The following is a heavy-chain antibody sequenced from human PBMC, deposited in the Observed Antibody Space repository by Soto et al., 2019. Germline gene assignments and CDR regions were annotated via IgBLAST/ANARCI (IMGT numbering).Heavy chain of an antibody. Sequence: GGSLRLSCAASGFTFSSYWMSWVRQALGKGLEWVANIKQDGSEKYYVDSVKGRFTISRDNAKNSLYLQMNSLRAEDTAVYYCARDCITMVRGVIIGSQGGMDVWGQGTTVTVSS. V-gene: IGHV3-7*03. CDR1: GFTFSSYW. J-gene: IGHJ6*02. D-gene: IGHD3-10*01. CDR2: IKQDGSEK. CDR3: ARDCITMVRGVIIGSQGGMDV.